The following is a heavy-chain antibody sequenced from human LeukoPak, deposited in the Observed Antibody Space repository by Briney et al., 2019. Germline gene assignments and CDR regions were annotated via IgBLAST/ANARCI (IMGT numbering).Heavy chain of an antibody. D-gene: IGHD2-8*01. Sequence: MPSETLSLTCTVSGGSISSYYWSWIRQPPGKGLEWIGYIYYSGSTNYNPSLKSRVTISVDTSKNQFSLKLSSVTAADTAVYYCAREVCLESNGVCYRAFDIWGQGTMVTVSS. CDR1: GGSISSYY. V-gene: IGHV4-59*01. J-gene: IGHJ3*02. CDR2: IYYSGST. CDR3: AREVCLESNGVCYRAFDI.